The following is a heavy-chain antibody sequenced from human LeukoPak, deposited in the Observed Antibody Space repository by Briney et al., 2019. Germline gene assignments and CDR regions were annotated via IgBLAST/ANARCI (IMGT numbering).Heavy chain of an antibody. CDR1: GGTFSSYA. Sequence: SVKVSCKASGGTFSSYAISWVRQAPGRGLEWMGGIIPIFGTANYAQKFQGRVTITADKSTSTAYMELSSLRSEDTAVYYCARDGEVGDGYNLDYWGQGTLVTVSS. V-gene: IGHV1-69*06. D-gene: IGHD5-24*01. CDR2: IIPIFGTA. J-gene: IGHJ4*02. CDR3: ARDGEVGDGYNLDY.